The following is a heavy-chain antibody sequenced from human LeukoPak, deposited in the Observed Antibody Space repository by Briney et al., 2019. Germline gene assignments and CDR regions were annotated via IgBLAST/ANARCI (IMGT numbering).Heavy chain of an antibody. V-gene: IGHV3-48*01. Sequence: PGGSLRLSCAASGFTFSRHPMNWARQAPGKGLEWVSYISPGTIYYADSAKGRFAISRDNAKNSLYLQMSSLRAEDTAVYYCTRDGRVAYEMDVWGQGTTVTVSS. D-gene: IGHD2-15*01. J-gene: IGHJ6*02. CDR2: ISPGTI. CDR1: GFTFSRHP. CDR3: TRDGRVAYEMDV.